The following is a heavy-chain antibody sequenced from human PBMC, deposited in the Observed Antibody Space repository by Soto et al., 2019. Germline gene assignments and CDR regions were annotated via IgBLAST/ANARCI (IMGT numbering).Heavy chain of an antibody. CDR1: GFTVSSNY. CDR2: IYSGGST. V-gene: IGHV3-53*04. Sequence: GGSLRLSCAASGFTVSSNYMSWDRQAPGKGLEWVSVIYSGGSTYYADSVKGRFTISRHNSKNTLYLQMNSLRAEDTAVYYCARDRRITMVRGVLSDYYYYMDVWGKGTTVTVSS. D-gene: IGHD3-10*01. CDR3: ARDRRITMVRGVLSDYYYYMDV. J-gene: IGHJ6*03.